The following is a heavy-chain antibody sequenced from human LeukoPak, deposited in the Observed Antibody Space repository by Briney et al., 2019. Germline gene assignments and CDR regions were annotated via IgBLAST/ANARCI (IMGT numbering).Heavy chain of an antibody. CDR2: ISGSGGST. CDR1: GFTFSSYA. J-gene: IGHJ4*02. CDR3: AKERDYDILTGYYLF. Sequence: GGSLRLSCAASGFTFSSYAMSWVRQAPGKGLEWVSAISGSGGSTYYADSVKGRFTISRDNSKNTLYLQMNSLRAEDTAIYYCAKERDYDILTGYYLFWGQGTLVTVSS. V-gene: IGHV3-23*01. D-gene: IGHD3-9*01.